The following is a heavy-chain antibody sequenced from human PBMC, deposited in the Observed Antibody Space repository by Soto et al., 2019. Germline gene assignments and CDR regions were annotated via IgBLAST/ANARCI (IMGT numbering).Heavy chain of an antibody. D-gene: IGHD4-17*01. J-gene: IGHJ3*02. CDR2: ISGSGGST. CDR1: VFTFSSYA. CDR3: AKSDVKGYGDYVAGAFDI. V-gene: IGHV3-23*01. Sequence: EVQLLESGGGLVQPGGSLRLSCAASVFTFSSYAMSWVRQAPGKGLEWVSAISGSGGSTYYAASVKGRFTISRDNSKNTLYLQMNSLRAEDTAVYYCAKSDVKGYGDYVAGAFDIWGQGTMVTASS.